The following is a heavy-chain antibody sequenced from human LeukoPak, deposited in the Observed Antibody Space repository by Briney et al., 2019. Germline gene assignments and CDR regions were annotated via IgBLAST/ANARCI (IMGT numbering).Heavy chain of an antibody. V-gene: IGHV1-8*01. CDR1: GYTFTSYD. J-gene: IGHJ6*02. CDR2: MNPNSGNT. Sequence: ASVKVSCKASGYTFTSYDINWVRQATGQGLERMGWMNPNSGNTGYAQKFQGRVTMTRNTSISTAYMELSSLRSEDTAVYYCARVLVVPAAHYGMDVWGQGTTVTVSS. CDR3: ARVLVVPAAHYGMDV. D-gene: IGHD2-2*01.